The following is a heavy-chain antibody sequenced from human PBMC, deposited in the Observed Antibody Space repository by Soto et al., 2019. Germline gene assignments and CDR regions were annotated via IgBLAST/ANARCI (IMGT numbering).Heavy chain of an antibody. CDR3: ARRSYNWNDVWFDP. CDR2: IYYSGST. D-gene: IGHD1-1*01. Sequence: QVQLQESGPGLVKPSETLSLTCTVSGGSISSYYWSWIRQPPGKGLEWIGYIYYSGSTNYNPSLKSRVTISVDTSKNQFSLKLTSVTAADTAVYYCARRSYNWNDVWFDPWGKGTLVTVSS. V-gene: IGHV4-59*08. CDR1: GGSISSYY. J-gene: IGHJ5*02.